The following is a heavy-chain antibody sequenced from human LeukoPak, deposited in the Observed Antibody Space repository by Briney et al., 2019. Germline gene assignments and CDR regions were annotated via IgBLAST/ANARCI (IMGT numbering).Heavy chain of an antibody. CDR2: ISYDGSNK. CDR1: GFTFSSYG. CDR3: AKAVGMIVPPDY. Sequence: GGSLRLSCAASGFTFSSYGMHWVRQAPGKGLEWVAVISYDGSNKYYADSAKGRFTISRDNSKNTLYLQMNSLRAGDTAVYYCAKAVGMIVPPDYWGQGTLVTVSS. J-gene: IGHJ4*02. V-gene: IGHV3-30*18. D-gene: IGHD3-22*01.